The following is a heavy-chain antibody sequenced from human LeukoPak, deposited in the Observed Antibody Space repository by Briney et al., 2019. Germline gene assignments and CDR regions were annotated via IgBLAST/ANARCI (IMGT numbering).Heavy chain of an antibody. D-gene: IGHD6-13*01. CDR2: INPNSGGT. CDR3: ARMFWQQLVRGSFDY. J-gene: IGHJ4*02. Sequence: ASVKVSCKASGYTFTGYYMHWVRQAPGQGLEWMGWINPNSGGTNYAQKFQGWVTMTRDTSISTAYMELSRLRSDDTAVYYCARMFWQQLVRGSFDYWGQGTLVTVSS. CDR1: GYTFTGYY. V-gene: IGHV1-2*04.